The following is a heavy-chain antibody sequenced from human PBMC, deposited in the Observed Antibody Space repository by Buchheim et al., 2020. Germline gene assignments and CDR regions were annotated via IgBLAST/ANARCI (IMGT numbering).Heavy chain of an antibody. CDR3: ASGDYGDYGLAWFDP. CDR1: GGSVSSSSYY. V-gene: IGHV4-39*01. D-gene: IGHD4-17*01. Sequence: QLQLQESGPGLVKPSETLSLTCTVSGGSVSSSSYYWGWIRQPPGKGLEWIGTMYYGGNTYNNPSLKSRVTISVDTSKNQFSLKLSSVTAADTAIYYCASGDYGDYGLAWFDPWGQGIL. CDR2: MYYGGNT. J-gene: IGHJ5*02.